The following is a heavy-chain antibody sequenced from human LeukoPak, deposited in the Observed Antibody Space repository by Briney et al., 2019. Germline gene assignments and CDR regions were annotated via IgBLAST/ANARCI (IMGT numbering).Heavy chain of an antibody. J-gene: IGHJ4*02. CDR2: ISSSGSTI. V-gene: IGHV3-48*03. CDR3: ARGHPDYYDSSGYYLTS. CDR1: GFTFSSYE. Sequence: PGGSLRLSCAASGFTFSSYEMNWVRQAPGKGLEWVSYISSSGSTIYYADSVKGRFTISRDNAKNSLYLQMNSLRAEDTAVYYCARGHPDYYDSSGYYLTSWGQGTLVTVSS. D-gene: IGHD3-22*01.